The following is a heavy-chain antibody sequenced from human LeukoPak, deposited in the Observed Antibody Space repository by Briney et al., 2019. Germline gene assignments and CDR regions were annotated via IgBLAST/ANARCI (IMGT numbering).Heavy chain of an antibody. CDR2: ISAYNGNT. Sequence: GASVKVSCKASGYTFTSYGISWVRQAPGQGLEWMGWISAYNGNTNYAQKLQGRVTMTTDTSTSTAYMGLRSLRSDDTAVYYCARYDFWSGYYDLDYGMDVWGQGTTVTVSS. J-gene: IGHJ6*02. CDR1: GYTFTSYG. D-gene: IGHD3-3*01. V-gene: IGHV1-18*01. CDR3: ARYDFWSGYYDLDYGMDV.